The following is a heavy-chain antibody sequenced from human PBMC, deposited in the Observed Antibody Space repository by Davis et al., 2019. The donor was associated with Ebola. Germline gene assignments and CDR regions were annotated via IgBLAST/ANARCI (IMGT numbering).Heavy chain of an antibody. CDR3: ARDSFLWWPYSYYGMDV. CDR1: GYTFTSYG. CDR2: ISVYNGNT. D-gene: IGHD2/OR15-2a*01. J-gene: IGHJ6*02. Sequence: AASVKVSCKASGYTFTSYGISWVRQAPGQGLEWMGWISVYNGNTNYAQKLQGRVTMTTDTSTSTAYMELRSLRSDDTAVYYCARDSFLWWPYSYYGMDVWGQGTTVTVSS. V-gene: IGHV1-18*01.